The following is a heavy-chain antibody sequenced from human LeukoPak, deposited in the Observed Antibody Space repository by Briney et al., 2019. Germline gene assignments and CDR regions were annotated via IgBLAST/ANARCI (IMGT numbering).Heavy chain of an antibody. CDR3: TSAIFETGTTPNLSWFDP. CDR2: IRSKANSYAT. D-gene: IGHD1-7*01. V-gene: IGHV3-73*01. Sequence: GGSLRLSCAASGFTFSGSAMHWVRQASGKGLEWVGRIRSKANSYATAYAASVKGRFTISRDDSKNTAYLQMNSLKTKDTAVYYCTSAIFETGTTPNLSWFDPWGQGTLVTVSS. CDR1: GFTFSGSA. J-gene: IGHJ5*02.